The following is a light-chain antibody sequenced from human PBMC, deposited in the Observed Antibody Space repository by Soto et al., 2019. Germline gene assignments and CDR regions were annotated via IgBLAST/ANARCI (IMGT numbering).Light chain of an antibody. Sequence: EILMTQSPATLSVSPGERATLSCRASQSISDNLAWYQQRPGQSPRLLIYAASSRATGIPARFSGSGSGTEFTLTISGLQFGDFATYFCQQLSHYPYTFGQGTKLEI. CDR1: QSISDN. CDR3: QQLSHYPYT. J-gene: IGKJ2*01. CDR2: AAS. V-gene: IGKV3-15*01.